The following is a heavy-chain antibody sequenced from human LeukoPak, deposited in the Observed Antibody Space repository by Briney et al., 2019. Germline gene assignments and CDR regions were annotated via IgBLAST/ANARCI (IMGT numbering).Heavy chain of an antibody. CDR2: ISYDGNKK. Sequence: PGGSLRLSCVASGAASGFTFSDYEIHWVRQVPGKGLEWVAVISYDGNKKYYADSVKGRFTISRDNPRNTLYLQMNSLRPGDTAVYYCTTLTIASPFGFWGLGTLVTVSS. V-gene: IGHV3-30*04. CDR1: GFTFSDYE. J-gene: IGHJ4*02. D-gene: IGHD4/OR15-4a*01. CDR3: TTLTIASPFGF.